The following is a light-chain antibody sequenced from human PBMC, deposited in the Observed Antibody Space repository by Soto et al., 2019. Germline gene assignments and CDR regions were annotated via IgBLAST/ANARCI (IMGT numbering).Light chain of an antibody. V-gene: IGKV1-5*01. CDR3: QQYESFSPYT. CDR2: DAS. Sequence: DIQMTQSPSTLSAVVGDRVTITCRASESVSSSVAWYQQKPGKAPKLLIYDASTLESGVPSRFSGSGFGTEFTLTINSLQPDDFGTYYCQQYESFSPYTFGRGTKVDIK. J-gene: IGKJ2*01. CDR1: ESVSSS.